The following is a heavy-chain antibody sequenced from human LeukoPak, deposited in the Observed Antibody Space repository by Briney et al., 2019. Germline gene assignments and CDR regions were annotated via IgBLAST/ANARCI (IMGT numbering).Heavy chain of an antibody. CDR2: IYYSGST. J-gene: IGHJ4*02. CDR1: GGSISSSSYY. Sequence: SDTLSLTCTVSGGSISSSSYYWGWIRQPPGKGLEWIGSIYYSGSTYYNPSLKSRVTISVDTSKNQFSLKLSSVTAADTAVYYCARRGEMSIAARNYYFDYWGQGTLVTVSS. V-gene: IGHV4-39*01. CDR3: ARRGEMSIAARNYYFDY. D-gene: IGHD6-6*01.